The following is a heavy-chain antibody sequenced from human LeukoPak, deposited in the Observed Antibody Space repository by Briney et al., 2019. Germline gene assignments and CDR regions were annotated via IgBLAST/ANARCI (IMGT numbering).Heavy chain of an antibody. CDR2: IIPILGLA. CDR3: ARHFAYSSSSYFDY. V-gene: IGHV1-69*04. Sequence: SVKVSCKASGGTFTSYAVNWVRQAPGQGLEWMGRIIPILGLANYAQKFQGRVTITADKSTNTAYMELSSLRSEDTAVYYCARHFAYSSSSYFDYWGQGSLVTVSS. D-gene: IGHD6-6*01. J-gene: IGHJ4*02. CDR1: GGTFTSYA.